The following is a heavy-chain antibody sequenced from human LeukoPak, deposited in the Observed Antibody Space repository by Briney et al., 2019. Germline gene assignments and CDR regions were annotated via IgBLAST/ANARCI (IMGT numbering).Heavy chain of an antibody. J-gene: IGHJ4*02. CDR3: VLGGGNSAIDY. CDR1: GGTFSSYA. CDR2: IIPILGIA. V-gene: IGHV1-69*04. Sequence: ASVKVSCKASGGTFSSYAISGVRQAPGQGLEWMGRIIPILGIANYAQKFQGRVTITADKSTSTAYMELSSLRSEDTAVYYCVLGGGNSAIDYWGQGTLVTVSS. D-gene: IGHD4-23*01.